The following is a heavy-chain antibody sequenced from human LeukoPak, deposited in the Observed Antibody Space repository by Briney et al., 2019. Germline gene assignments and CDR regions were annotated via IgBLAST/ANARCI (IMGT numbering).Heavy chain of an antibody. CDR3: VREDHSKYEY. V-gene: IGHV3-20*04. J-gene: IGHJ4*02. CDR1: GFTFDDYG. Sequence: RPGGSLRLSCAASGFTFDDYGMNWVRQAPGGGLEWVSVISWNGGGTGYADSVKGRFTISRDNAKNSLYLQMNSLRAEDTAVYYCVREDHSKYEYWGQGTPVTVSS. D-gene: IGHD4-11*01. CDR2: ISWNGGGT.